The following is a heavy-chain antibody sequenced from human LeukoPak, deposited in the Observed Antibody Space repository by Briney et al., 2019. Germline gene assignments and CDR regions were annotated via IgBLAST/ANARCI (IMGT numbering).Heavy chain of an antibody. Sequence: GGSLRLSCAASGFTFSSYGMHWVRQAPGKGLEWVAVIWYDGSNKYYADSVKGRFTISRDNSKNTLCLQMNSLRAEDTAVYYCARAYCSSTSCFLFDYWGQGTLVTASS. V-gene: IGHV3-33*01. CDR3: ARAYCSSTSCFLFDY. D-gene: IGHD2-2*01. CDR2: IWYDGSNK. J-gene: IGHJ4*02. CDR1: GFTFSSYG.